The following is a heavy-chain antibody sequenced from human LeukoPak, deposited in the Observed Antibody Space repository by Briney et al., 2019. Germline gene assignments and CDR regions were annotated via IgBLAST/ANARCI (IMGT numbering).Heavy chain of an antibody. V-gene: IGHV4-59*08. CDR2: IYYSGST. CDR1: GGSFSTYY. J-gene: IGHJ6*02. CDR3: ARHYAGSGSYYYYYYGMDV. D-gene: IGHD3-10*01. Sequence: SETLSLTCTVSGGSFSTYYWSWIRQPPGKGLERIGYIYYSGSTNYNPSLKSRVTISVDTSKNQFSLKLSSVTAADTAVYYCARHYAGSGSYYYYYYGMDVWGQGTTVTVSS.